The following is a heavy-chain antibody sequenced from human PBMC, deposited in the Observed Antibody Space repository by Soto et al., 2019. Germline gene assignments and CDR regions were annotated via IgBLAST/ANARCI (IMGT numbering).Heavy chain of an antibody. J-gene: IGHJ6*02. CDR1: GGSISSGDYY. CDR2: IYYSGST. V-gene: IGHV4-30-4*01. D-gene: IGHD4-17*01. CDR3: ARDLTTVVTPSRMDV. Sequence: QVQLQESGPGLVKPSQTLSLTCTVSGGSISSGDYYWSWIRQPPGKGLEWIGYIYYSGSTYYNPSLKSRVTISVDTSKNQFSLKLSSVTAADTAVYSCARDLTTVVTPSRMDVWGQGTTVTVSS.